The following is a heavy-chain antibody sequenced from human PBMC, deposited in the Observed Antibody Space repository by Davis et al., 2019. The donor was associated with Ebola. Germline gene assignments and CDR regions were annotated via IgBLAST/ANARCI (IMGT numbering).Heavy chain of an antibody. V-gene: IGHV3-21*01. CDR3: ARDAEYSSTSGAFDI. CDR1: GFTFSSYS. CDR2: ISSSSSYI. D-gene: IGHD6-6*01. J-gene: IGHJ3*02. Sequence: GESLKISCAASGFTFSSYSMNWVRQAPGKGLEWVSSISSSSSYIYYADSVKGRFTISRDNAKNSLYLQMNSLRAEDTAVYYCARDAEYSSTSGAFDIWGQGTMVTVSS.